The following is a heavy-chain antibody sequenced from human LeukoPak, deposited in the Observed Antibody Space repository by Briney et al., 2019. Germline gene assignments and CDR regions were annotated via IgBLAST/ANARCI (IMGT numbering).Heavy chain of an antibody. J-gene: IGHJ6*03. CDR1: GGSISSYY. CDR3: ARGWDYYFYMDV. Sequence: SSETLSLTCTVSGGSISSYYWNWVRQPPGKGLEWIGYIYYSGSTNYNPSLKSRVTISVDTSKNQFSLKLSSVTAADTAVYYCARGWDYYFYMDVWGKGTTVTVSS. CDR2: IYYSGST. D-gene: IGHD1-26*01. V-gene: IGHV4-59*01.